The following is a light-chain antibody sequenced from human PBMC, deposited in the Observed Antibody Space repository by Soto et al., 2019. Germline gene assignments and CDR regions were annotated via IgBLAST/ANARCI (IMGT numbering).Light chain of an antibody. CDR2: DVS. V-gene: IGLV2-14*01. CDR1: SSDVGGYNY. CDR3: SSYTRSSTLV. Sequence: QSAMTQPASVSGSPGQSITISCTGTSSDVGGYNYVSWYQQHPGKAPKLMIYDVSNRPSGVSNRFYGSKSGNTASLTISGLQAEDEADYYCSSYTRSSTLVFGTGTKLTVL. J-gene: IGLJ1*01.